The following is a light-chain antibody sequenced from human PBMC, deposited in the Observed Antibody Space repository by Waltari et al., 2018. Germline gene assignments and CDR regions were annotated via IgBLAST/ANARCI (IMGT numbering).Light chain of an antibody. Sequence: QSALTQPRSVSGSPGQSVTISCTGTSSDVGGYNYVSWYQQHPGTAPKLMIYDVSKRPSWVPDRFSGSKSGNTASLTISGLQAEDEADYYCCSYAGSSYVFGTGTKVTVL. V-gene: IGLV2-11*01. J-gene: IGLJ1*01. CDR1: SSDVGGYNY. CDR2: DVS. CDR3: CSYAGSSYV.